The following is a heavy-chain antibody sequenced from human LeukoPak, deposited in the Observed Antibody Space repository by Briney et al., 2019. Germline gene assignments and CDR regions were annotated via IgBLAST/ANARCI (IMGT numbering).Heavy chain of an antibody. D-gene: IGHD2-15*01. CDR2: ISGSGGST. V-gene: IGHV3-23*01. CDR1: GFTFSSYA. J-gene: IGHJ4*02. CDR3: AKAILSMTDFDY. Sequence: GGSLRLSCAASGFTFSSYAMSWVRQAPGKGLEWVSAISGSGGSTYYADSVKGRFTISRDNSKNTLYLQMNSLRAGDTAVYYCAKAILSMTDFDYWGQGTLVTVSS.